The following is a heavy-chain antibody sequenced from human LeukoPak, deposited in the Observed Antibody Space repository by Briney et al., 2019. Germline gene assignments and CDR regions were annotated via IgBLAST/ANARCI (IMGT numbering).Heavy chain of an antibody. CDR2: IRQDGSEK. J-gene: IGHJ4*02. V-gene: IGHV3-7*01. Sequence: GGSLRLSCAASGFTFSSYWMSWVRQAPGKGLEWVANIRQDGSEKYYVDSVKGRFTISRDNAKNSLYLQMNSLRAEDTAVYYCARVRWDYGDYAGIDYWGQGTLVTVSS. CDR3: ARVRWDYGDYAGIDY. CDR1: GFTFSSYW. D-gene: IGHD4-17*01.